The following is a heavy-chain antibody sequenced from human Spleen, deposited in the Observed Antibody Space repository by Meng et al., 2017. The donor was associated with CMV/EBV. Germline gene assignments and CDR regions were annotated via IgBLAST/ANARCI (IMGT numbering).Heavy chain of an antibody. D-gene: IGHD2-2*01. CDR3: ARGGRYCSSTSCPNWFDP. V-gene: IGHV4-34*01. J-gene: IGHJ5*02. CDR2: INHSGST. CDR1: GGSFSTYY. Sequence: SETLSLTCAVYGGSFSTYYWSWIRQPPGKGLEWIGEINHSGSTNYNPSLKSRVTISVDTSKNQFSLKLSSVTAADTAVYYCARGGRYCSSTSCPNWFDPWGQGTLVTVSS.